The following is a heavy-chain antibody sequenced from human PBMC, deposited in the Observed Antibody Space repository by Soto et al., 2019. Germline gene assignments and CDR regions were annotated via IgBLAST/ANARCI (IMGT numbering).Heavy chain of an antibody. D-gene: IGHD2-2*01. J-gene: IGHJ6*02. CDR2: INHSGST. CDR3: ARAVYCTTANCWDDFHYYNIDV. Sequence: NPSETLSLTCAVYGGSFSGYYWSWIRQPPGKGLEWIGEINHSGSTNYMPSLRGRITLSVDTSKNQFSLKLTSVTAADTAVYYCARAVYCTTANCWDDFHYYNIDVWGQGTAVTVSS. V-gene: IGHV4-34*01. CDR1: GGSFSGYY.